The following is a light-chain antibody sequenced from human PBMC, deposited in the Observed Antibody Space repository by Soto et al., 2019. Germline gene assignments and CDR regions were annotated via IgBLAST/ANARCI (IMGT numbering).Light chain of an antibody. CDR2: GAS. CDR3: QQYGSSRWT. CDR1: QSVSSNY. V-gene: IGKV3-20*01. J-gene: IGKJ1*01. Sequence: EIVLTQSPGTLSLSPGERATLSCRASQSVSSNYVAWYQQKPGQAPRLLVYGASGRATGIPDRFSGSGSGTDFTLTISRLEPEDFAVYYCQQYGSSRWTFGQGTKVEIK.